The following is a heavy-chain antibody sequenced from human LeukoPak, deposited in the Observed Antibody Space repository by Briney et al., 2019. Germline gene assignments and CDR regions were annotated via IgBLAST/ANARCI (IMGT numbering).Heavy chain of an antibody. CDR2: ISGSGGST. J-gene: IGHJ4*02. CDR1: GFTFSDYY. Sequence: GGSLRLSCAASGFTFSDYYMSWVRQAPGKGLEWVSSISGSGGSTYYADSVKGRFTISRDNSKNTLYLQMSSLRAEDTALYYCAKAGYSSSDYFDYWGQGTLVTVSS. CDR3: AKAGYSSSDYFDY. D-gene: IGHD6-6*01. V-gene: IGHV3-23*01.